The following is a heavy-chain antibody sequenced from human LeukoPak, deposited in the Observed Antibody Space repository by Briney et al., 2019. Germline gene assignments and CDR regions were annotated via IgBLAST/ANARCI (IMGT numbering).Heavy chain of an antibody. Sequence: GGSLRLSSAAPGFTVTSNYMTWVRQAPGKGLEWVSIIYHGGSTYYADSVKGRFTISRDDSKNTLYLQMNSLRAEDTAVYYCAREEAIAAAGDAFDMWGQGTMVTVSS. V-gene: IGHV3-66*01. CDR2: IYHGGST. CDR1: GFTVTSNY. D-gene: IGHD6-25*01. CDR3: AREEAIAAAGDAFDM. J-gene: IGHJ3*02.